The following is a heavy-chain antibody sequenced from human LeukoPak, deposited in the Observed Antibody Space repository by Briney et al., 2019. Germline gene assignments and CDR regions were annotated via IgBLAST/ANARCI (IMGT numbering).Heavy chain of an antibody. J-gene: IGHJ5*02. D-gene: IGHD2-2*01. CDR1: GGSISSGGYY. Sequence: SETLSLTCTVSGGSISSGGYYWSWIRQHPGKGLEWIGYIYYSGSTYYNPSLKSRVTISVDTSKNQFSLKLSSVTAADTAVYYCARGLGYCSSTSCLVNWFDPWGQGTLVTVSS. V-gene: IGHV4-31*03. CDR3: ARGLGYCSSTSCLVNWFDP. CDR2: IYYSGST.